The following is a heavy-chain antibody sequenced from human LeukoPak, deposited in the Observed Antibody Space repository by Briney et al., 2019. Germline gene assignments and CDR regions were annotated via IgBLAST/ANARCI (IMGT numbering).Heavy chain of an antibody. V-gene: IGHV3-21*01. CDR1: GFIFTRYS. CDR3: ARVDTVFGVVTSDAFDI. J-gene: IGHJ3*02. D-gene: IGHD3-3*01. CDR2: ISSSSTNT. Sequence: GGSLRLSCTASGFIFTRYSMTWVRQAPGKGLEWVSTISSSSTNTYFGDSVRGRFTISRDNAQNSLYLQMNSLRAEDTAVYYCARVDTVFGVVTSDAFDIWGQGTMVTVSS.